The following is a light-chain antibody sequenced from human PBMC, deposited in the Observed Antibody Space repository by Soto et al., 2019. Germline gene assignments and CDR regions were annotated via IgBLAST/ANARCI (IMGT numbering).Light chain of an antibody. CDR3: CSYTTSSTYV. CDR2: DVI. J-gene: IGLJ1*01. V-gene: IGLV2-8*01. Sequence: QSALTQPPSASGSPGQTVAISCTGTSSDVGTYNYVSWYQQHPGKAPKLMIYDVIQRPSGVPARFSGSKSGNTASLTVSGLQPEDEADYYCCSYTTSSTYVFGTGTK. CDR1: SSDVGTYNY.